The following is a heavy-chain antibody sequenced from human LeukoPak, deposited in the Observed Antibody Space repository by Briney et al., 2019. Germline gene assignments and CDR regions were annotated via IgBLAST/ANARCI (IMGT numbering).Heavy chain of an antibody. Sequence: TGGSLGLSCAASGFTFSSYWMHWVRQAPGKGLVWVSRINGDGSSTSYADSVKGRFTISRDNAKNTLYLQMNSLRAEDTAVYYCARDLGYCSSTSCYAGGMADYWGQGTLVTVSS. J-gene: IGHJ4*02. V-gene: IGHV3-74*01. CDR3: ARDLGYCSSTSCYAGGMADY. CDR1: GFTFSSYW. D-gene: IGHD2-2*01. CDR2: INGDGSST.